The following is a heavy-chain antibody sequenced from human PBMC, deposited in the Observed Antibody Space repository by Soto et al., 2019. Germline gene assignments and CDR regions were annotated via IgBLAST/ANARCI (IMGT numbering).Heavy chain of an antibody. CDR1: GFTFRTFG. J-gene: IGHJ6*02. V-gene: IGHV3-33*03. CDR2: IWFDGSNK. Sequence: GGSLRLSCAASGFTFRTFGMHWVRQAPGKGLEWVALIWFDGSNKNYVESVKGRFTISRDSSKSTLYLQMNSLRAEDTALYYCAKGRSYYYYYVVDVWGQGTTVTVSS. CDR3: AKGRSYYYYYVVDV.